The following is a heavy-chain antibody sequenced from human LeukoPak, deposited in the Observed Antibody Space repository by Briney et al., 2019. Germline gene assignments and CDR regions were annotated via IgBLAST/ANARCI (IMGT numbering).Heavy chain of an antibody. V-gene: IGHV3-48*03. CDR3: ARPEDYDSSGYY. CDR1: GFTFSSYE. J-gene: IGHJ4*02. CDR2: ISSSGSTI. Sequence: GGSLRLSCAASGFTFSSYEMNWVRQAPGKGLEWVSYISSSGSTIYYADSVKGRFTISRDNAKNSLYLQMNSLRAEDTAVYYCARPEDYDSSGYYWGQGTLVTVSS. D-gene: IGHD3-22*01.